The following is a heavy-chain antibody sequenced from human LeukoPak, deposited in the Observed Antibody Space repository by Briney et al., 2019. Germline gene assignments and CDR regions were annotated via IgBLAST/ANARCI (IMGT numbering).Heavy chain of an antibody. Sequence: GGSLRLSCAASGFTYNNYPMTWVRQAPGKGQEWVSAISDDGGDTKYADSVKGRFTIYRDNSRNTLFLQMNSLRVEDTATYYCGRDWKVDYWGQGTLVTVSS. J-gene: IGHJ4*02. CDR1: GFTYNNYP. D-gene: IGHD1-1*01. CDR3: GRDWKVDY. V-gene: IGHV3-23*01. CDR2: ISDDGGDT.